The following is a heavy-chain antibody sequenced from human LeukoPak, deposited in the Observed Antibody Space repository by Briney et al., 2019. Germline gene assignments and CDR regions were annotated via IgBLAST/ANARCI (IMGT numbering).Heavy chain of an antibody. CDR1: GFTFSNAW. J-gene: IGHJ4*02. Sequence: GGSLRLSCAASGFTFSNAWMSWVRQAPGKGLEWVSAISGNGGSTYYADSVKGRFTISRDNSKNTLYLQMNSLRAEDTAVYYCARQLGYCSDGTCYFEYWGQGTLVTVSS. CDR2: ISGNGGST. V-gene: IGHV3-23*01. CDR3: ARQLGYCSDGTCYFEY. D-gene: IGHD2-15*01.